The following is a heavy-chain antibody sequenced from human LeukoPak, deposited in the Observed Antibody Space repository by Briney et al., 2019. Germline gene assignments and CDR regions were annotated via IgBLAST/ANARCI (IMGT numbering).Heavy chain of an antibody. CDR2: FDPEDGET. D-gene: IGHD3-9*01. V-gene: IGHV1-24*01. Sequence: ASVKVSCKVSGYTRTELSMHWVRQAPGKGLEWRGGFDPEDGETIYAQKFQGRGTMTEDTSSDTAYMELRSRRIEDTAVYYCATNGISDNFDWLLIDYWGQGTLVTVSS. CDR3: ATNGISDNFDWLLIDY. CDR1: GYTRTELS. J-gene: IGHJ4*02.